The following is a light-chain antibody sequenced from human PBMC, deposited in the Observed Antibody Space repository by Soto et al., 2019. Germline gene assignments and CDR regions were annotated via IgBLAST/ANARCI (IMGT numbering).Light chain of an antibody. CDR2: GNS. Sequence: QSVLTQPPSVSGAPGQRVTISCTGSRSNIGAGYDVHWYQQRPGTAPKLLIYGNSKRTSGVPDRFSGSKSGASASLAITGLQAEDEADSYCQSYDSSLSGYVFGTGTKVTVL. J-gene: IGLJ1*01. CDR3: QSYDSSLSGYV. V-gene: IGLV1-40*01. CDR1: RSNIGAGYD.